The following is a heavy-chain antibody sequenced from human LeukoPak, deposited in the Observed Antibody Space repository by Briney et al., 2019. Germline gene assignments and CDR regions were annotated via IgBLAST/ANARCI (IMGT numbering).Heavy chain of an antibody. J-gene: IGHJ5*01. CDR1: GYSSTSYW. CDR3: ARSYSSSSWFDY. Sequence: TGESLKISWKGSGYSSTSYWIGWVRQMPGKGLGWRGINYPSDSDTSYRPCFYGQVTISADKSMSTAYLQWSSLKASETAMYYCARSYSSSSWFDYWGQGTLVTVSS. D-gene: IGHD6-6*01. CDR2: NYPSDSDT. V-gene: IGHV5-51*01.